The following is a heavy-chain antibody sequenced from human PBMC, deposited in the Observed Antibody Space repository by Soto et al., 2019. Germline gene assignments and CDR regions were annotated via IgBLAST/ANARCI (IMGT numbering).Heavy chain of an antibody. CDR1: GGTFSSYT. D-gene: IGHD6-13*01. CDR3: ARGGIAAAADGYYFDY. V-gene: IGHV1-69*02. Sequence: SVKVSCKASGGTFSSYTISWVRQAPGQGLEWMGRIIPILGIANYAQKFQGRVTITADKSTSTAYMELSSLRSEDTAVYYCARGGIAAAADGYYFDYWGQGTLVTVSS. J-gene: IGHJ4*02. CDR2: IIPILGIA.